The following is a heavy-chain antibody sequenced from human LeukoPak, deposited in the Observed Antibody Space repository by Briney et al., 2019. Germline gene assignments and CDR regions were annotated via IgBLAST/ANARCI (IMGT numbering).Heavy chain of an antibody. CDR2: ITWDGVDT. J-gene: IGHJ4*02. V-gene: IGHV3-43*02. D-gene: IGHD2-2*01. Sequence: TGGSLRLSCAVSGFPFSSYAMHWVRQAPGKGLEWVSLITWDGVDTYYADSVKGRFTISRDNSKNSLYLQMNSLRTEDTALYYWTKDRYCTATSCPTDHWGQGTLVTVSS. CDR3: TKDRYCTATSCPTDH. CDR1: GFPFSSYA.